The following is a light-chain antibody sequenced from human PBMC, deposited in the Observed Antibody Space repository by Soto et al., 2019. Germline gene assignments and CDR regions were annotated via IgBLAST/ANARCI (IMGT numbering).Light chain of an antibody. CDR2: GNS. V-gene: IGLV1-40*01. Sequence: QSVLTQPPSVSGAPGQTVTISCTGSSSNIGAGYDVHWYQQLPGTAPKLLIYGNSNRPSGVPDRFSGSKSGTSAFLAITGLQGEDDADYYCQSYDSSLSGSYVLGTGTKLTVL. CDR1: SSNIGAGYD. J-gene: IGLJ1*01. CDR3: QSYDSSLSGSYV.